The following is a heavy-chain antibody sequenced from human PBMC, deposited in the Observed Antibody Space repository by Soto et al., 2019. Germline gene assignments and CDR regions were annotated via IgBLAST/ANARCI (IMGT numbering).Heavy chain of an antibody. CDR2: MNPNSGNT. CDR1: GGTFSSYA. CDR3: ARGSXXXSAFDI. J-gene: IGHJ3*02. V-gene: IGHV1-8*02. Sequence: ASVKVSWKASGGTFSSYAISWVRQAPGQGLEWMGWMNPNSGNTGYAQKFQGRVTMTRNTSISTAYMELSSLRSEDTAVYYCARGSXXXSAFDIRGQGTMVTVSS.